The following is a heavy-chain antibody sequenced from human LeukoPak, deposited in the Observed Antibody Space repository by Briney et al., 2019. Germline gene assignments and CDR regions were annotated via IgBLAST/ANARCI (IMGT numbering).Heavy chain of an antibody. D-gene: IGHD2-2*01. CDR2: IFYSGTT. Sequence: SETLSLTCTVSGGSISSSGYYWGWIRQPPGKGLEWIGSIFYSGTTYYNPSLKSRVTISVDTSKNQFSLKLSSVTAADTAVYYCARQRHQLPMAYFDYWGQGTLVTVSS. J-gene: IGHJ4*02. V-gene: IGHV4-39*01. CDR3: ARQRHQLPMAYFDY. CDR1: GGSISSSGYY.